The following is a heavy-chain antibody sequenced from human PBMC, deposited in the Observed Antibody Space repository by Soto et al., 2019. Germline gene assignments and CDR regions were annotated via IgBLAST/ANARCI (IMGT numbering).Heavy chain of an antibody. CDR3: AREYSSSSGGYYYYYMDV. V-gene: IGHV1-8*01. D-gene: IGHD6-6*01. CDR1: GYTFTSYD. CDR2: MNPNSGNT. J-gene: IGHJ6*03. Sequence: ASVKVSCKASGYTFTSYDINWVRQATGQGLEWMGWMNPNSGNTGYAQKFQGRVTMTRNTSISTAYMELSSLRSEDTAVYYCAREYSSSSGGYYYYYMDVWGKGTTVTVSS.